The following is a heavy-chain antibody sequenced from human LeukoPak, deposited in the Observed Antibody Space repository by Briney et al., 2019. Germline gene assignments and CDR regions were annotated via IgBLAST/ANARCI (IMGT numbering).Heavy chain of an antibody. CDR2: IIPIFGTA. V-gene: IGHV1-69*05. CDR3: ARALSQLGKFDP. Sequence: SVKVSCKASGGTFGSYAISWVRQAPGQGLEWMGGIIPIFGTANYAQKFQGRVTITTDESTSTAYMELSSLRSEDTAVYYCARALSQLGKFDPWGQGTLVTVSS. J-gene: IGHJ5*02. D-gene: IGHD1-1*01. CDR1: GGTFGSYA.